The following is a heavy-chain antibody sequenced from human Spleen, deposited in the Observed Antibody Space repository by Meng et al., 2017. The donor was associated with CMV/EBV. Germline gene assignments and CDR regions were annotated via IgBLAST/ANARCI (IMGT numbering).Heavy chain of an antibody. CDR3: ARPGLKYYDFWSGPARNYYYYYGMDV. Sequence: VRQATGQGLEWMGWMNPNSGNTGYAQKFQGRVTMTRNTSISTAYMELSSLRSEDTAVYYCARPGLKYYDFWSGPARNYYYYYGMDVWGQGTTVTVSS. J-gene: IGHJ6*02. D-gene: IGHD3-3*01. CDR2: MNPNSGNT. V-gene: IGHV1-8*01.